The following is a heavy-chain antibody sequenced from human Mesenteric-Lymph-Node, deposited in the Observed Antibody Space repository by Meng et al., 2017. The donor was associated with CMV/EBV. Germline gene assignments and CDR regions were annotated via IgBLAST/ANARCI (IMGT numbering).Heavy chain of an antibody. CDR3: ARDIVVVPAAMSCWFDP. V-gene: IGHV1-18*01. J-gene: IGHJ5*02. CDR1: YTSSSYG. D-gene: IGHD2-2*01. Sequence: YTSSSYGITWVRQAPAQGLEWMGWISAYNGNTNFAQTLQGRVTMTTDTSTSTAYMELRSLRSDDTAVYYCARDIVVVPAAMSCWFDPWGQGTLVTVSS. CDR2: ISAYNGNT.